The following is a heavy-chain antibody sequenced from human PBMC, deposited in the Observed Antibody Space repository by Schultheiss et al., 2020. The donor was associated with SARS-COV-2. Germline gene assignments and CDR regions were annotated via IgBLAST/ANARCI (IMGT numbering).Heavy chain of an antibody. V-gene: IGHV3-23*01. CDR1: GFTFSSYA. CDR2: ISGSGGST. Sequence: GGSLRLSCAASGFTFSSYAMSWVRQAPGKGLEWVSVISGSGGSTYYADSVKGRFTISRDNSKNTLYLQMNSLRAEDTAVYYCASRGGLRTGGNWGQGTLVTVSS. D-gene: IGHD3-16*01. CDR3: ASRGGLRTGGN. J-gene: IGHJ4*02.